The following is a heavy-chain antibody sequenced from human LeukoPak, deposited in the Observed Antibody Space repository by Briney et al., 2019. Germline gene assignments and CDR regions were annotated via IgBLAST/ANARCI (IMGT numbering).Heavy chain of an antibody. D-gene: IGHD2/OR15-2a*01. V-gene: IGHV4-30-4*08. J-gene: IGHJ5*02. CDR3: ARYRCTTATCGFDP. CDR1: GGSITSNDHY. CDR2: IYYSGTP. Sequence: SETLSLTCTVSGGSITSNDHYWSWIRQTPGQGLEWIGNIYYSGTPYYDPSLKSRVSISVDTSKSQFSLNLSSVTAADTAVYYCARYRCTTATCGFDPWGQGALVTVSS.